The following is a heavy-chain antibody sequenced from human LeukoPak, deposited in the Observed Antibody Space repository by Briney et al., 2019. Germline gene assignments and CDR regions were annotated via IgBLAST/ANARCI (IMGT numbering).Heavy chain of an antibody. D-gene: IGHD2-21*02. Sequence: GGSLRLSCVASEFDFFSYGMQWVRPAPGKGLVWVSRIDGRTTSYADSVKGRFTISRDNAKNTLYLEMKSLRVEDTAVYYCARELPREVTLDYWGQGTLVTVSP. J-gene: IGHJ4*01. CDR3: ARELPREVTLDY. CDR2: IDGRTT. CDR1: EFDFFSYG. V-gene: IGHV3-74*01.